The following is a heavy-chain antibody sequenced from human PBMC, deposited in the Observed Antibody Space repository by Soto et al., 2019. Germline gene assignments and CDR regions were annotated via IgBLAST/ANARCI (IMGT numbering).Heavy chain of an antibody. D-gene: IGHD3-22*01. V-gene: IGHV1-69*01. CDR3: AREGGPRMIVVRNNWFDP. CDR2: IIPIFGTA. Sequence: QVQLVQSGAEVKKPGSSVKVSCKASGGTFSSYAISWVRQAPGQGLEWMGGIIPIFGTANYAQKFQGRVTITADESTNTAYMELSSLRSEDTAVYYCAREGGPRMIVVRNNWFDPWGQGTLVTVSS. J-gene: IGHJ5*02. CDR1: GGTFSSYA.